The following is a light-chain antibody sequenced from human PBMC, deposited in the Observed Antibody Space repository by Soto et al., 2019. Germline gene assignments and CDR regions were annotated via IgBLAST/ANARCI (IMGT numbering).Light chain of an antibody. CDR3: AAWDDSLNGYV. CDR1: SSNIGSNT. CDR2: SNN. Sequence: QSALTQPPSASGTPGQRVTISCSGSSSNIGSNTVNWYHQLPGTAPKLLIYSNNQRPSGVPDRFSGSKPGTSASLAISGLQSEDEADYYCAAWDDSLNGYVFGTGTKVTVL. V-gene: IGLV1-44*01. J-gene: IGLJ1*01.